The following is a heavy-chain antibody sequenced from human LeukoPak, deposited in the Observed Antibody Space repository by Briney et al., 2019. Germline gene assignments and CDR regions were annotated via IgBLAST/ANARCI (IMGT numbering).Heavy chain of an antibody. Sequence: GASVKVSCKASGYTFTGYYMHWVRQAPGQGLQWMGWINPNGGDTNYAQKFQGRVTMTRDTSISTAYMELSRLRSDDTAVYYCARDFRSRSWYSPYYYYYMDVWGKGTTVTVSS. CDR2: INPNGGDT. CDR3: ARDFRSRSWYSPYYYYYMDV. V-gene: IGHV1-2*02. J-gene: IGHJ6*03. D-gene: IGHD6-13*01. CDR1: GYTFTGYY.